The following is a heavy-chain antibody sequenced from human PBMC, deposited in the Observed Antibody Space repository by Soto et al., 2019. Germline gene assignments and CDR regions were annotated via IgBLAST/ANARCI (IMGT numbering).Heavy chain of an antibody. Sequence: ASVKVFCKASGHRFTASAIHWLRQAPGQNLQWMGWINTANGNTTYSQRFQGIVTINWDTSESTAYMHLSSLRSDDTAVYYCARRVTVGFPQDWFGPWGQGTLVTVSS. V-gene: IGHV1-3*04. D-gene: IGHD3-10*01. CDR2: INTANGNT. J-gene: IGHJ5*02. CDR1: GHRFTASA. CDR3: ARRVTVGFPQDWFGP.